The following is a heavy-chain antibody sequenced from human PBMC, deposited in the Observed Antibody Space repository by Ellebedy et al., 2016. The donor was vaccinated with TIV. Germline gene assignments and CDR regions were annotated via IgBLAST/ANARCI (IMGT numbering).Heavy chain of an antibody. Sequence: GGSLRLXCAASGFTFSNYAMTWVRQAPGKGLEWVSGIGDTAHNTYYVDSVKGRSTISRDNSGNTLYLQMNSLRAEDTAVYFCAKARGSSVIDYNYFGMDVWGQGTTVTVSS. J-gene: IGHJ6*02. V-gene: IGHV3-23*01. CDR3: AKARGSSVIDYNYFGMDV. CDR2: IGDTAHNT. CDR1: GFTFSNYA. D-gene: IGHD2-21*01.